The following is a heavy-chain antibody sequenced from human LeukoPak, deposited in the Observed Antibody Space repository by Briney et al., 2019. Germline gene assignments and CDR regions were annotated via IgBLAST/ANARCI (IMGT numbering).Heavy chain of an antibody. J-gene: IGHJ5*02. V-gene: IGHV3-21*01. CDR3: ARDIGYCSSTSCYTDWFDP. Sequence: GGSLRLSWAASGFTFSSYSMNWVRQAPGKGLEWVSSISSSSSYIYYADSVKGRFTISRDNAKNSLYLQMNSLRAEDTAVYYCARDIGYCSSTSCYTDWFDPWGQGTLVTVSS. CDR1: GFTFSSYS. D-gene: IGHD2-2*02. CDR2: ISSSSSYI.